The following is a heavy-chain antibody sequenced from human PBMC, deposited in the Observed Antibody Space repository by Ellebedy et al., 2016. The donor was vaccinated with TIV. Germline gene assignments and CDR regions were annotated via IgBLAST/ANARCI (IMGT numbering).Heavy chain of an antibody. CDR3: AAEYSTGY. Sequence: PGGSLRLSCTASGFAFSSEWMHWVRQPPGKGLLWVSRINGDGSTTNYADSVKGRFTISRDNAKNTLYLQMNSLRGEDTAIYYCAAEYSTGYWGQGTLVTVSS. CDR2: INGDGSTT. D-gene: IGHD2/OR15-2a*01. J-gene: IGHJ4*02. V-gene: IGHV3-74*01. CDR1: GFAFSSEW.